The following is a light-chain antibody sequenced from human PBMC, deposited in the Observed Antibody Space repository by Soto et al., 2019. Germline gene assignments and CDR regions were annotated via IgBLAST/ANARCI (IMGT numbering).Light chain of an antibody. CDR2: LNSDGSH. J-gene: IGLJ2*01. CDR1: SGHSSYA. CDR3: QTWGTGVV. Sequence: QAVVTQSPSASASLGASVKHTCTLSSGHSSYAIAWHQQQPEKGPRYLMKLNSDGSHNKGDGIPDRFSGSSSGAERYLTISSLQSEDEADYYCQTWGTGVVFGGGTKLTVL. V-gene: IGLV4-69*01.